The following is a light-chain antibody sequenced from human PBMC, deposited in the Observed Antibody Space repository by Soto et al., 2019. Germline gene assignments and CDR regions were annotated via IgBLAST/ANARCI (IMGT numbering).Light chain of an antibody. Sequence: DIRLTQSPPTLSASVGDRVTITCRAGQSIGYWLDWYQQKPGKAPKLLVYDALRLQSGVPSRLSGSGSGTEFTLTISSLQPDDFATYYCQQYQKFPLTFGGGTTVEIK. V-gene: IGKV1-5*01. CDR2: DAL. CDR1: QSIGYW. J-gene: IGKJ4*01. CDR3: QQYQKFPLT.